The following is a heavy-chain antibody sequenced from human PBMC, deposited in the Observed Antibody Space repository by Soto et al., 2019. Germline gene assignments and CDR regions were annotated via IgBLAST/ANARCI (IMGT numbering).Heavy chain of an antibody. V-gene: IGHV5-51*01. J-gene: IGHJ6*02. Sequence: LGESLKISCKGSGYSFTSYWIGWVRQMPGKGLEWMGNIYPGDSDTRYSPSFQGQVTISADKSISTAYLQWSSLKASDTAMYYCARQVQGIAAAGRGYYYHYGMDIWGQGTTVPVSS. CDR1: GYSFTSYW. CDR2: IYPGDSDT. CDR3: ARQVQGIAAAGRGYYYHYGMDI. D-gene: IGHD6-13*01.